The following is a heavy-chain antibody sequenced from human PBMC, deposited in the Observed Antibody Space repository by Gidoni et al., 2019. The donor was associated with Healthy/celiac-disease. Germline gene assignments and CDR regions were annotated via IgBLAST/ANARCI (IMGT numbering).Heavy chain of an antibody. Sequence: QVQLVLSGAQVQKPGASVKVSCTVSGYTFSELSMHWVRQAPGKGLEWMGGFDPEDGETIYAQKFQGRVTMTEDTSTDTAYMELSSLRSEDTAVYYCATAPKVLLWFGELFYFDYWGQGTLVTVSS. J-gene: IGHJ4*02. CDR1: GYTFSELS. D-gene: IGHD3-10*01. V-gene: IGHV1-24*01. CDR2: FDPEDGET. CDR3: ATAPKVLLWFGELFYFDY.